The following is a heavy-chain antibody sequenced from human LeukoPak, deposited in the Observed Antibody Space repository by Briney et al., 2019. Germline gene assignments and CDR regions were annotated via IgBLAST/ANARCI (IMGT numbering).Heavy chain of an antibody. CDR1: GGSISGFF. CDR3: ARVGYGSGSWGWFDP. V-gene: IGHV4-59*01. D-gene: IGHD3-10*01. CDR2: IYYSGTT. Sequence: PSETLSLTCTVSGGSISGFFWTGIRQSPGKGLEYIGYIYYSGTTDYNPTLKSRVSMSVDTSKNQFFLNLTSVTAADTAIYYCARVGYGSGSWGWFDPWGQGTLVTVSS. J-gene: IGHJ5*02.